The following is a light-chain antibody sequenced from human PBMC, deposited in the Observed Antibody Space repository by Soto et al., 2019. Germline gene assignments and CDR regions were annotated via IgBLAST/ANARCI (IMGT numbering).Light chain of an antibody. CDR1: QSVSSY. CDR2: VAS. J-gene: IGKJ1*01. CDR3: QQYNNWPPWT. Sequence: EIVMTQSPATLSVSPGERATLSCRASQSVSSYLACYQQKPGQAPRLLIYVASNRATGIPARFSGSGSGTEFTLNISSLQSEDFADYYCQQYNNWPPWTFGQGTKVEIK. V-gene: IGKV3-15*01.